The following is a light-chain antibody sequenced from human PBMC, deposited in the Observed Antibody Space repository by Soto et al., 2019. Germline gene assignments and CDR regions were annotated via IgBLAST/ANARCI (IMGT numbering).Light chain of an antibody. CDR1: QDISNY. CDR3: QQYDNLPLT. CDR2: DAS. Sequence: DIQMTQSPSSLSASVGDRVTITCQASQDISNYLNWYQQKPGKAPKLLIYDASNLETGVPSRFSGSGSGTDFTFTISSLQPEDSATYDGQQYDNLPLTFGGGTKVDI. V-gene: IGKV1-33*01. J-gene: IGKJ4*01.